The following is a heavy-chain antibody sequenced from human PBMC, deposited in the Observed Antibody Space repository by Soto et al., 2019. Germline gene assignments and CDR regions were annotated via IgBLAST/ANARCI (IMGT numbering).Heavy chain of an antibody. Sequence: QVQLQESGPGLVKPSETLSLTCTVSGDSVSSGNYYWSWIRQPPGKALEWIGYISDSGSTNYNPSPKSRVPLTVNPAKNPFLLKVGFVAGGDPAVYYWAGGNFYGLGRGRRMGVWGQGTTVTVSS. CDR3: AGGNFYGLGRGRRMGV. D-gene: IGHD3-10*01. J-gene: IGHJ6*02. CDR1: GDSVSSGNYY. V-gene: IGHV4-61*01. CDR2: ISDSGST.